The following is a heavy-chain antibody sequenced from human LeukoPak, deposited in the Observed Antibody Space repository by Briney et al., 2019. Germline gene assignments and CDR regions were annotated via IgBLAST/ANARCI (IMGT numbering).Heavy chain of an antibody. CDR2: ISYDGSNK. V-gene: IGHV3-30*04. D-gene: IGHD6-6*01. CDR1: GFTFSSYA. CDR3: ARAKLQGNWFDP. J-gene: IGHJ5*02. Sequence: HPGGSLRLSRAASGFTFSSYAMHWVRQAPGKGLEWVAVISYDGSNKYYADSVKGRFTISRDNSKNTLYLQMNSLRAEDTAVYYCARAKLQGNWFDPWGQGTLVTVSS.